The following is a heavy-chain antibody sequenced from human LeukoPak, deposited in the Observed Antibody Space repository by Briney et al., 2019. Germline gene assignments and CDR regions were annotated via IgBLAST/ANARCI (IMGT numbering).Heavy chain of an antibody. D-gene: IGHD6-13*01. J-gene: IGHJ3*02. Sequence: VASVKVSCKASGYTFTSYAMHWVRQAPGQRLEWMGWINAGNGNTKYSQKSQGRVTITRDTSASTAYMELSSLRSEDTAVYYCAREQQLVRGRAFDIWGQGTMVTVSS. V-gene: IGHV1-3*01. CDR1: GYTFTSYA. CDR3: AREQQLVRGRAFDI. CDR2: INAGNGNT.